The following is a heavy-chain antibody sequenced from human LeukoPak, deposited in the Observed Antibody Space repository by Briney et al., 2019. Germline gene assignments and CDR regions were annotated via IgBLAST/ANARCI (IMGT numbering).Heavy chain of an antibody. CDR2: ISTSGSLI. J-gene: IGHJ4*02. Sequence: GGSLRLSCAASGFTFSNYEMNWVRHAPGKGLEWVSFISTSGSLIYYADSVKGRFTISRDNAKNSLFLHMNSLRAEDTAVYYCAKVSGLGWHFDYWGQGTLVTVSS. D-gene: IGHD1-26*01. V-gene: IGHV3-48*03. CDR1: GFTFSNYE. CDR3: AKVSGLGWHFDY.